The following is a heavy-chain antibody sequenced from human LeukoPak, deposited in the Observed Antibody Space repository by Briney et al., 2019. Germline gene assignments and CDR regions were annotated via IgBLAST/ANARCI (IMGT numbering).Heavy chain of an antibody. CDR2: IYYGGST. J-gene: IGHJ4*02. CDR3: ARESVAAAGIFFDY. V-gene: IGHV4-59*01. CDR1: GGSISSYY. Sequence: SETLSLTCTVSGGSISSYYWSWIRQPPGKGLEWIGYIYYGGSTKYKSSLKGRLTISVDTSKNQFSLKLSSVTAADTAVYYCARESVAAAGIFFDYWGQGTLVTVSS. D-gene: IGHD6-13*01.